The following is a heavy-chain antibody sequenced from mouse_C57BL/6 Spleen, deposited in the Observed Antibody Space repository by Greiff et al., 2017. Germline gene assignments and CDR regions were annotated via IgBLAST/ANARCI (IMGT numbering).Heavy chain of an antibody. Sequence: LQQSGASVKISCKASGYAFSSYWMNWVKQRPGKGLEWIGQIYPGDGDTNYNGKFKGKATRTADKSSSTAYMQLSSLTSEDSAVYFCAREGMRFAYWGQGTLVTVSA. CDR1: GYAFSSYW. V-gene: IGHV1-80*01. J-gene: IGHJ3*01. CDR2: IYPGDGDT. CDR3: AREGMRFAY.